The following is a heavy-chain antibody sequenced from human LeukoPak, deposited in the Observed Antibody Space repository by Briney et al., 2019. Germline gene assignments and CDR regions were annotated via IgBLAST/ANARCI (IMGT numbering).Heavy chain of an antibody. J-gene: IGHJ4*02. CDR2: FNPNSGGT. D-gene: IGHD3-10*01. V-gene: IGHV1-2*02. CDR1: GFTFTGYY. Sequence: GASVKLSCKASGFTFTGYYMHWVRQAPGQGLEWLGWFNPNSGGTNYAQKFQGRVTMTRDTSITTTYMELTSLRSDDTAVYYCARDLFYSVSGTYYNVGRVFNGGGQGTLVTVS. CDR3: ARDLFYSVSGTYYNVGRVFNG.